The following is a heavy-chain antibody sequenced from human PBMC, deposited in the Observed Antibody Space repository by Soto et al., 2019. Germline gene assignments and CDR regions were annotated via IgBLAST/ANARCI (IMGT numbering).Heavy chain of an antibody. Sequence: QVQLVQSGAEVKKPGSSVKVSCKASGGTFSSYAISWVRQAPGQGLEWMGGIIPIFGTANYAQKFQGRITITADESTSTAYMELSRHRSEDMAVYYSARSLDRGGSLTGYDKRCFDPWGQGTLVTVYS. CDR2: IIPIFGTA. V-gene: IGHV1-69*01. D-gene: IGHD3-9*01. J-gene: IGHJ5*02. CDR1: GGTFSSYA. CDR3: ARSLDRGGSLTGYDKRCFDP.